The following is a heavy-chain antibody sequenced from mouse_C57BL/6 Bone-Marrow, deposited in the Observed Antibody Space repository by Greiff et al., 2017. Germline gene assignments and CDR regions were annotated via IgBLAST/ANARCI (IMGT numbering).Heavy chain of an antibody. J-gene: IGHJ2*01. CDR3: ARHDYYGSSPYFDY. V-gene: IGHV5-6*01. D-gene: IGHD1-1*01. CDR2: ISSGGSYT. CDR1: GFTFSSYG. Sequence: EVQRVESGGDLVKPGGSLKLSCAASGFTFSSYGMSWVRQTPDKRLEWVATISSGGSYTYYPDSVKGRFTISRDNAKNTLYRQMSSVKSEDTAMYYCARHDYYGSSPYFDYWGQGTTRTVSS.